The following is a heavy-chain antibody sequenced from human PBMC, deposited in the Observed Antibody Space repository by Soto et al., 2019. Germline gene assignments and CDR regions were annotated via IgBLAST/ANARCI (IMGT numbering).Heavy chain of an antibody. CDR3: ARLPGPESL. D-gene: IGHD2-8*02. V-gene: IGHV4-61*03. CDR1: GGSVSSGDYY. CDR2: IYYTGST. J-gene: IGHJ4*02. Sequence: SETLSLTCSVSGGSVSSGDYYWSWVRQPPGKGLEWIGYIYYTGSTSYNPSLKSRVTMSADTSKNLLSLNLKSVTAADTAMYFCARLPGPESLWRQRTLVTVSS.